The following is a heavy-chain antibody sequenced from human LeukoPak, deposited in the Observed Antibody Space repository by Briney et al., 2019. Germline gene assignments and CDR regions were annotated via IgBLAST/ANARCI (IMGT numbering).Heavy chain of an antibody. CDR3: ARDYYDSSGYYHVGYFDY. V-gene: IGHV3-7*01. CDR2: IKLDGSEK. D-gene: IGHD3-22*01. Sequence: PGGSLRLSCAASGFTFSSYWMRCVRQAPGKGLEWVANIKLDGSEKYYVDSVRGRFTISRDNAKNSLYLQMNSLRAEDTAVYYCARDYYDSSGYYHVGYFDYWGQGTLVSVSS. CDR1: GFTFSSYW. J-gene: IGHJ4*02.